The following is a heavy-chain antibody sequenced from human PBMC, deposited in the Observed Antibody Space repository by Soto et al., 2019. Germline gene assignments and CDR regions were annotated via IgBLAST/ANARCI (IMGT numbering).Heavy chain of an antibody. V-gene: IGHV1-18*04. CDR1: GSSFAPSG. J-gene: IGHJ4*02. D-gene: IGHD3-22*01. Sequence: QVQLVQSGAEVTKPGASVKVSCKASGSSFAPSGFRWVRQAPGHGLECVGWISAHNGDTHYSQKFQGRVTLTTDTSTNTGDMELRSLTSDDTAVYFCATEPSYYNDGRGYYPLGHWGQGTLVTVSS. CDR2: ISAHNGDT. CDR3: ATEPSYYNDGRGYYPLGH.